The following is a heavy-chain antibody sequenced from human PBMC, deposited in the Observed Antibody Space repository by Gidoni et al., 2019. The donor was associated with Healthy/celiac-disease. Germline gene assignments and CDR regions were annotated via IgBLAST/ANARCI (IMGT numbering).Heavy chain of an antibody. D-gene: IGHD4-17*01. J-gene: IGHJ3*02. CDR2: ISSSSSYI. CDR3: ARDKGTTVDAFDI. V-gene: IGHV3-21*01. Sequence: EVQLVESGGGLVKPGGSLRLSCAASGFTFSSYSMNWVRQAPGKGLEGVSSISSSSSYIYYADSVKGRFTISRDNAKNSLYLQMNSLRAEDTAVYYCARDKGTTVDAFDIWGQGTMVTVSS. CDR1: GFTFSSYS.